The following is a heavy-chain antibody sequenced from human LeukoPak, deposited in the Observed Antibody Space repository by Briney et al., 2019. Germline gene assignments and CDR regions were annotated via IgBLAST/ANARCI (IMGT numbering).Heavy chain of an antibody. D-gene: IGHD7-27*01. V-gene: IGHV4-31*03. Sequence: PSETLSLTCTVSGGSISSGGYYWSWIRQHPGKGLEWIGYIYYSGSTYYNPSLKSRVTISVDTSKNQFSLKLSSVTAADTAVYYWARDGVTGEGGGAWFDPWGQGTLVTVSS. CDR3: ARDGVTGEGGGAWFDP. CDR1: GGSISSGGYY. J-gene: IGHJ5*02. CDR2: IYYSGST.